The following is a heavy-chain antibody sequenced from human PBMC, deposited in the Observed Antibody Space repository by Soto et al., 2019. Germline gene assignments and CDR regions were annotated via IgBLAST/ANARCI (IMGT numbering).Heavy chain of an antibody. Sequence: SETLSLTYTVSGGSISSSSYYWGWICQPPGKGLEWIGSIYYSGSTYYNPSLKSRVTISVDTSKNQFSLKLSSVTAADTAVYYCARKDAAGIDYWGQGTLVTVSS. CDR2: IYYSGST. J-gene: IGHJ4*02. CDR3: ARKDAAGIDY. D-gene: IGHD6-13*01. V-gene: IGHV4-39*01. CDR1: GGSISSSSYY.